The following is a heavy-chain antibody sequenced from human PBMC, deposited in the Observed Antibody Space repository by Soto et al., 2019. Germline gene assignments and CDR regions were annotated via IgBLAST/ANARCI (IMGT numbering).Heavy chain of an antibody. Sequence: DVQLLESGGGLVQPGGSLRLSCTASGFTFSNYAMSWVRQAPGKGLEWVSYMSGSGGSTYYADSVKGRFTISRDNSKKTLDLHMSSLRAEDTAFYYCAKEPNYDFWSGYRYFDSWGQGSLVTVSS. J-gene: IGHJ4*02. V-gene: IGHV3-23*01. CDR2: MSGSGGST. CDR1: GFTFSNYA. CDR3: AKEPNYDFWSGYRYFDS. D-gene: IGHD3-3*01.